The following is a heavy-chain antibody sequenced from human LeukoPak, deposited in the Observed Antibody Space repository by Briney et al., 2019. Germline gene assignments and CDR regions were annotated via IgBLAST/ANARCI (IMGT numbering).Heavy chain of an antibody. CDR2: MWYDGSNK. J-gene: IGHJ4*02. CDR1: GFSFSTYG. D-gene: IGHD2-15*01. Sequence: PGGSLRLSCVASGFSFSTYGMHWVRQAPGNGLEWVALMWYDGSNKHYAGSVRGRFTISRDNSKNTLYLQMDSLRAEDTAVYYCARYCGGGNCYSGLDSWGQGTLVTVSS. CDR3: ARYCGGGNCYSGLDS. V-gene: IGHV3-33*01.